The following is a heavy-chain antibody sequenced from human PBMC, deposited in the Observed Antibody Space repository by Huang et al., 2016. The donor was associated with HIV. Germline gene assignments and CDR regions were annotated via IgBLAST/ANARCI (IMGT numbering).Heavy chain of an antibody. V-gene: IGHV4-34*01. J-gene: IGHJ5*02. CDR1: GDSLSGFF. D-gene: IGHD2-2*01. CDR2: ITQMGRT. CDR3: ARGRGTSWSFFDT. Sequence: QVRLDQWGAGLLKPSETLTLTCAVYGDSLSGFFWSWIRQSPGRGLEWIGEITQMGRTNYNPSLKSRVTIEIDTSKKQFSLKLKSVTADDTSTYYCARGRGTSWSFFDTWGQGSFVTVSS.